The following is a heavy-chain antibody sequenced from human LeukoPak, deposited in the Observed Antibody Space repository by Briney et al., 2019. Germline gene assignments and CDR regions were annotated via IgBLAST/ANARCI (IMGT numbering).Heavy chain of an antibody. Sequence: GASVKVSCKASGYTFTGYYMHWVRQAPGQGLEWMGWISGYNGNTNYAQNLQGRVTITTDTSTSTAYMELRSLRSDDTAVYYCARAYDSGGYPSDYWGQGTLVTVSS. CDR3: ARAYDSGGYPSDY. V-gene: IGHV1-18*04. J-gene: IGHJ4*02. CDR2: ISGYNGNT. D-gene: IGHD3-22*01. CDR1: GYTFTGYY.